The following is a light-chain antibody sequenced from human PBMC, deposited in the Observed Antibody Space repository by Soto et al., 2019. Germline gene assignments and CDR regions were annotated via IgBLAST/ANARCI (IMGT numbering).Light chain of an antibody. CDR3: QQYENWPPVT. Sequence: EIEMTQSPATLSVSPGERVTLSCRASQSLSSNLAWYQQKPGQAPRPLIYGASTRATGIPARFSGSGSGTEYTLTISSLQSEDFAVYYCQQYENWPPVTFGGGTKVEIK. J-gene: IGKJ4*01. CDR2: GAS. V-gene: IGKV3-15*01. CDR1: QSLSSN.